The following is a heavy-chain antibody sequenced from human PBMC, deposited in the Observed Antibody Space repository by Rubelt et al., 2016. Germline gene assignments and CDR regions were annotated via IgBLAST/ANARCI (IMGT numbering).Heavy chain of an antibody. CDR1: GGTFSSYA. D-gene: IGHD1-7*01. CDR3: ARDVGRWTGTTYYYYGMDV. V-gene: IGHV1-69*01. J-gene: IGHJ6*02. Sequence: QVQLVQSGAEVKKPGSSVKVSCKASGGTFSSYAISWVRQAPGQGLAWMGGIIPIFGTANSAQKFQGRVTVTADESTSAAYMELSSLRSEDTAVYYCARDVGRWTGTTYYYYGMDVWGQGTTVTVSS. CDR2: IIPIFGTA.